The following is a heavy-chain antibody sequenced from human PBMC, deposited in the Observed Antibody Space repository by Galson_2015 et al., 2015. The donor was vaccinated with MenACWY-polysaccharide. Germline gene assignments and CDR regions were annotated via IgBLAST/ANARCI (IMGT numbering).Heavy chain of an antibody. CDR1: HASISSSY. V-gene: IGHV4-4*07. Sequence: ATLSLTCTVSHASISSSYWSWLRPSADKGLEYIGRIHATGSTAYTPSFRSRVAMSGDLPRNQVSLRLASVTASDTAIYFCARRSLDNWYFDLWGRGSLVIVSS. CDR3: ARRSLDNWYFDL. D-gene: IGHD1-1*01. CDR2: IHATGST. J-gene: IGHJ2*01.